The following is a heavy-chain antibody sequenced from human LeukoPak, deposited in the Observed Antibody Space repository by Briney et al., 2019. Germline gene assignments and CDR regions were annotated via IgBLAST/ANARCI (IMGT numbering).Heavy chain of an antibody. J-gene: IGHJ5*02. CDR3: ARASPIAAAPRFWFDP. CDR2: ISGSGSST. V-gene: IGHV3-23*01. D-gene: IGHD6-13*01. CDR1: GFTFSNYA. Sequence: PGGSLRLSCAASGFTFSNYAMTWVRQAPGKGLEWVSGISGSGSSTYYADSVKGRVTLARDYPKNTLYLQMNSLRAEDTAVYYCARASPIAAAPRFWFDPWGQGTLVTVSS.